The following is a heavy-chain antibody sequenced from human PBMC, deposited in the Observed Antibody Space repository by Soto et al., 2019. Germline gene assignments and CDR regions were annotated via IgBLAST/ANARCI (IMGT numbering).Heavy chain of an antibody. V-gene: IGHV3-11*01. CDR3: AGDPYYYASDF. CDR1: GFSFSDYY. CDR2: ISGSGTTT. J-gene: IGHJ4*02. Sequence: GGSLRLSCAASGFSFSDYYMTWIRQAPGKGLEWVSKISGSGTTTYYADSVRGRFTVSRDNAKNSLYLQMNSLRAEDTAVYYCAGDPYYYASDFWGQGALVTVSS. D-gene: IGHD3-10*01.